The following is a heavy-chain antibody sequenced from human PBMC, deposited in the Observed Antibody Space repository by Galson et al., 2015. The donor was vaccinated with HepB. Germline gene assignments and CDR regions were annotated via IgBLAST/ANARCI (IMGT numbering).Heavy chain of an antibody. J-gene: IGHJ4*02. Sequence: SCKASGYTLTNYHFHWVRQAPGQGPEWMGKIFAGGGSTRYAERVQGRVTLTRDSSTSTIYMEVSSLRSDDTAVYYCARETPDTYYFDYWGQGTLVTVSS. D-gene: IGHD2-15*01. CDR2: IFAGGGST. CDR1: GYTLTNYH. V-gene: IGHV1-46*01. CDR3: ARETPDTYYFDY.